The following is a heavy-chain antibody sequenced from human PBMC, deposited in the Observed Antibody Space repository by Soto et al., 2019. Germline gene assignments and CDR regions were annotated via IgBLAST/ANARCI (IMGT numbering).Heavy chain of an antibody. J-gene: IGHJ4*02. V-gene: IGHV3-21*01. CDR1: GFTFSSCT. D-gene: IGHD1-1*01. CDR3: AREVQPVVRRDYDY. Sequence: EVQLVESGGGLVKPGGSLRLSCAVSGFTFSSCTMNWVRQAPGKGLEWVSSISSSGSMYYADSVKGRFTISRDNAKNSLYLQMNCLRAEHTAVYYCAREVQPVVRRDYDYWGQGTLVTVSS. CDR2: ISSSGSM.